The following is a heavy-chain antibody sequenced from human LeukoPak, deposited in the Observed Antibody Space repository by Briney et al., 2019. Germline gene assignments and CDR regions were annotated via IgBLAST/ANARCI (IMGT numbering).Heavy chain of an antibody. J-gene: IGHJ4*02. D-gene: IGHD4-17*01. CDR2: IYSGGST. Sequence: GGSLRLSCAASGFTVSSNYMSWVRQAPGKGLEWVSVIYSGGSTYYADSVKGRFTISRDNSKNTLYLQMNSLRAEDTAVYYCARDRSRGTTVTTFGYWGQGTLVTVSS. CDR1: GFTVSSNY. V-gene: IGHV3-66*01. CDR3: ARDRSRGTTVTTFGY.